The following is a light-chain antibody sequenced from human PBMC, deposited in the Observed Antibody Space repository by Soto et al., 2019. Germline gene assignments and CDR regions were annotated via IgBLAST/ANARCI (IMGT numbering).Light chain of an antibody. J-gene: IGLJ1*01. V-gene: IGLV2-14*01. CDR1: SSDVGGYNY. Sequence: QSALTQPASVSGSPGQSITISCTGTSSDVGGYNYVSWYQQHPGKAPKLMIYEVSDRPSGASNRFSGSKSGNTASLTISGLQAEDQADYYCSSYTITSTYVFGTGTKVTVL. CDR3: SSYTITSTYV. CDR2: EVS.